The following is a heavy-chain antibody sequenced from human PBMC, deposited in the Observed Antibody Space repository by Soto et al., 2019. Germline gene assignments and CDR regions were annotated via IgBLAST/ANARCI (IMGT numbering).Heavy chain of an antibody. D-gene: IGHD2-2*02. CDR2: ISSRSDI. CDR1: GFTFSTYS. J-gene: IGHJ6*02. CDR3: AREYTAWPLAYGLDV. V-gene: IGHV3-21*01. Sequence: GSLRLSCVGSGFTFSTYSINWVRQAPGKGLEWVSSISSRSDIYYADSVKGRYTISRDNAKNSVSLQMNSLRAEDTAVYYCAREYTAWPLAYGLDVWGQGTTVTVSS.